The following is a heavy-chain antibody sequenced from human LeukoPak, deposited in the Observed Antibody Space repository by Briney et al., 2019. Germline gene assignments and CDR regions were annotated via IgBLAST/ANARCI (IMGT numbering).Heavy chain of an antibody. V-gene: IGHV1-69*05. CDR2: IIPIFGTA. CDR3: ARGSSYSNYDGHRHSTYYYYYMDV. J-gene: IGHJ6*03. D-gene: IGHD4-11*01. CDR1: GGTFSSYA. Sequence: ASVKVSCKASGGTFSSYAISWVRQAPGQGLEWMGGIIPIFGTANYAQKFQGRVTITTDESTSTAYMELSSLRSEDTAVYYCARGSSYSNYDGHRHSTYYYYYMDVWGKGTTVTVSS.